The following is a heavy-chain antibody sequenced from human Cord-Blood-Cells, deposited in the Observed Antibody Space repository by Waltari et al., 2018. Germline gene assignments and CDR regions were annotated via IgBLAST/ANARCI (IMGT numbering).Heavy chain of an antibody. CDR1: GGSISSYY. J-gene: IGHJ3*02. D-gene: IGHD3-10*01. Sequence: QVQLQESGPGLVKPSETLSLTCTASGGSISSYYWSWTRQPPGKGLEWIGYIYYSGSTNYNPSLKSRVTISVDTSKNQFSLKLSSVTAADTAVYYCARDRRYYGSGSYAFDIWGQGTMVTVSS. V-gene: IGHV4-59*01. CDR2: IYYSGST. CDR3: ARDRRYYGSGSYAFDI.